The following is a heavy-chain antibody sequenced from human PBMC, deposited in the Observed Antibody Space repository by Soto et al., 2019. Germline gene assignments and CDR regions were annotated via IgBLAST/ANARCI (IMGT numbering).Heavy chain of an antibody. D-gene: IGHD1-7*01. J-gene: IGHJ6*02. CDR3: ERIPGVTGTTPYYSYGMDV. V-gene: IGHV2-70*01. CDR2: IDWDDDK. CDR1: VFSLSTSVMC. Sequence: EXGPTLVNATHALTLTCTFSVFSLSTSVMCVSWIRQPPGKALEWLALIDWDDDKYYSTSLKTRLTISKDTSKNQVVLTMTNMDPVDTATYYCERIPGVTGTTPYYSYGMDVWGQGTKVTVSS.